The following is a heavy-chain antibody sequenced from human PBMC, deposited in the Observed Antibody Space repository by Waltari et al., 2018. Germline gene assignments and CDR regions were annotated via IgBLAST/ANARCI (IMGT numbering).Heavy chain of an antibody. Sequence: QVQLVQSGAEVKKPGSSVKVSCKASGGTFSSYAISWVRQAPGQGLEWMGRISPIFGTANYAQKFQGRVTMTRDTSISTAYMELSRLRSDDTAVYYCAREAMLNQDYWGQGTLVTVSS. CDR1: GGTFSSYA. CDR2: ISPIFGTA. J-gene: IGHJ4*02. V-gene: IGHV1-69*05. D-gene: IGHD2-8*01. CDR3: AREAMLNQDY.